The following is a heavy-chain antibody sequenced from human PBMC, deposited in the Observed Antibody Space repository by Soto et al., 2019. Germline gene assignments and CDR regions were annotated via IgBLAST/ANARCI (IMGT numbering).Heavy chain of an antibody. J-gene: IGHJ4*02. D-gene: IGHD1-26*01. CDR2: IGTSGSYI. V-gene: IGHV3-21*01. CDR1: GFIFSRYS. Sequence: GGSLRLSCAVSGFIFSRYSMNWVRQAPGKGLEWVSSIGTSGSYIYDTDSVKGRFTISRDNTKYSLYLQMNSLRSLDTAIYYCARGSAFIGFDYWGQGTPVTVSS. CDR3: ARGSAFIGFDY.